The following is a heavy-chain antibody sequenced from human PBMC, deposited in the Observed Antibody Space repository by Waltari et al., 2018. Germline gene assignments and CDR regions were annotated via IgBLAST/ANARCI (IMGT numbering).Heavy chain of an antibody. CDR1: GYSISSGYY. CDR2: IYHSGST. D-gene: IGHD1-26*01. Sequence: GPGLVKPSETLSLTCAVSGYSISSGYYWGWIRQPPGKGLEWIGGIYHSGSTYYNPSLKSRVTISVDTSKNQFSLKLSSVTAADTAVYYCAREGIVGAPGDAFDIWGQGTMVTVSS. CDR3: AREGIVGAPGDAFDI. J-gene: IGHJ3*02. V-gene: IGHV4-38-2*02.